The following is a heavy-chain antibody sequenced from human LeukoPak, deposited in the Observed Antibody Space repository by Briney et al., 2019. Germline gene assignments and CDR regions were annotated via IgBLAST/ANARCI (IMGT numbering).Heavy chain of an antibody. CDR1: GYTFTSYA. D-gene: IGHD2-2*02. V-gene: IGHV1-3*01. Sequence: GASVKVSCKASGYTFTSYAMHWVRQAPGQRLKWMGWINAGNGNTKYSQKFQGRVTITRDTSASTAYMELSSLRSEDTAVYYCARDCSSTSCYIAFDIWGQGTMVTVSS. J-gene: IGHJ3*02. CDR3: ARDCSSTSCYIAFDI. CDR2: INAGNGNT.